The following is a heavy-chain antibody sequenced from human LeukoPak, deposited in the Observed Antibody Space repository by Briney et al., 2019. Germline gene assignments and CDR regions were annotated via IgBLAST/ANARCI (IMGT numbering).Heavy chain of an antibody. D-gene: IGHD6-13*01. V-gene: IGHV4-38-2*02. CDR2: IYHSGST. J-gene: IGHJ6*03. CDR1: GYSISSGYY. Sequence: SETLSLTCTVSGYSISSGYYWGWIRQPPGKGLEWIGSIYHSGSTYYNPSLKSRVTISVDTSKNQFSLKLSSVTAADTAVYYCARVQAAAGSYYYYYYMDVWGKGTTVTVSS. CDR3: ARVQAAAGSYYYYYYMDV.